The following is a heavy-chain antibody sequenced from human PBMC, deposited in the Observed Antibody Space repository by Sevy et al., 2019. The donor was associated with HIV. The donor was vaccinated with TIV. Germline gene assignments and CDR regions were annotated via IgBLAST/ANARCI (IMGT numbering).Heavy chain of an antibody. CDR3: ATSRSGYFDSSGYYIY. CDR2: IYPDDSDT. J-gene: IGHJ4*02. D-gene: IGHD3-22*01. Sequence: GESLKISCKGSGYSFNSHWSGWVRHMPGKGLEWMGVIYPDDSDTRYSPSFQGQVTFSADKSISTAYLQWSSLKASDSAMYYCATSRSGYFDSSGYYIYWGQGTLVTVSS. CDR1: GYSFNSHW. V-gene: IGHV5-51*01.